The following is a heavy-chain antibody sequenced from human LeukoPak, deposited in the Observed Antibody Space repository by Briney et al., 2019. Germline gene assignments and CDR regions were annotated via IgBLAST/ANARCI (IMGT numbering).Heavy chain of an antibody. CDR3: AKALEKYYDSSGSDY. D-gene: IGHD3-22*01. CDR2: TSFDGTNK. J-gene: IGHJ4*02. Sequence: GRSLRLSCAGSGFTFNYFAIHWVRQAPGKGLEWVAVTSFDGTNKYYADSVRGRFTISRDNSNKTVYLQMNSLRADDTAVYYCAKALEKYYDSSGSDYWGQGTLVTVSS. V-gene: IGHV3-30-3*01. CDR1: GFTFNYFA.